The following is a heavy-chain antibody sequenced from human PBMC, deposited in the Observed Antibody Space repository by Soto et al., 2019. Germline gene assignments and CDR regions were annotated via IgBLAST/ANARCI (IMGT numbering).Heavy chain of an antibody. D-gene: IGHD2-2*01. CDR2: ISGGDSST. J-gene: IGHJ6*03. V-gene: IGHV3-23*01. CDR1: GFAFSNNA. Sequence: EEQLLESGGGLVQPGGSLRLSCAASGFAFSNNAMSWVRQAPGKGLEWVSTISGGDSSTYYADSVKGRFTISSDNSKSTLYLQMNSLRAEDTAVYYCAKMGGDCSRTSCFYFYSYMDLWGKGTTVTVSS. CDR3: AKMGGDCSRTSCFYFYSYMDL.